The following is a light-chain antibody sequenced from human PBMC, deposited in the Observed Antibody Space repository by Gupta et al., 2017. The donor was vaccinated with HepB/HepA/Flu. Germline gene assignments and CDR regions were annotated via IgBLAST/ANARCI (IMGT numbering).Light chain of an antibody. J-gene: IGKJ2*01. Sequence: EIVFTQSPGTLSLSPGERATLSCRASQSVSSSYLAWYQQKPGQAPRLLIYGASSRATGITDSFSGSGLEIDFTLTSSLREDEDCAVYYRHYYTSSMVFGQGTKLEIK. CDR3: HYYTSSMV. CDR2: GAS. V-gene: IGKV3-20*01. CDR1: QSVSSSY.